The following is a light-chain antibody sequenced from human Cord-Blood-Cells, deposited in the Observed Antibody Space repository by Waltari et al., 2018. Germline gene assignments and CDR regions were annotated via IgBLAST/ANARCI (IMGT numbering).Light chain of an antibody. CDR2: KAS. CDR1: QGISSW. Sequence: DIQMTQSPSTLSASVGDRVTITCRASQGISSWLAWYQQKPGKAPKLLIYKASSLESGVPSSFSGSGSGTEFTLTISSLQPDDFATYYCQQYNSYSWTFGQGTKVEIK. V-gene: IGKV1-5*03. J-gene: IGKJ1*01. CDR3: QQYNSYSWT.